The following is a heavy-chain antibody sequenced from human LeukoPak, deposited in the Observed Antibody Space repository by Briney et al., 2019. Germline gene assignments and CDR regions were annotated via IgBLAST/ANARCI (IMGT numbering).Heavy chain of an antibody. J-gene: IGHJ4*02. V-gene: IGHV4-34*01. CDR1: SGSFNSYF. CDR3: ARVPGGVFDF. Sequence: SGTLSLTCAVYSGSFNSYFWSWLRQVPGKALEWSAELSGSGGTNYNPSLKSRVTISVDTSKDQFSLNLTSVTAADTAIYYCARVPGGVFDFWGQGALVTVSS. CDR2: LSGSGGT. D-gene: IGHD3-10*01.